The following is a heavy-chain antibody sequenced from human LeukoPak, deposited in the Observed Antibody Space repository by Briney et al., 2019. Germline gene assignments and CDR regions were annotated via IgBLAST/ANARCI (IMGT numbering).Heavy chain of an antibody. CDR2: INPSGGST. Sequence: GASVKVSCKASGYTFTSYYMHWVRQAPGQGLEWMGIINPSGGSTSYAQKFQGRVTMTRDTSTSTVYMELSSLRSEDTAVYYCASLVVVAATLSTDYYYGMDVWGQGTTVTVSS. CDR1: GYTFTSYY. V-gene: IGHV1-46*01. J-gene: IGHJ6*02. D-gene: IGHD2-15*01. CDR3: ASLVVVAATLSTDYYYGMDV.